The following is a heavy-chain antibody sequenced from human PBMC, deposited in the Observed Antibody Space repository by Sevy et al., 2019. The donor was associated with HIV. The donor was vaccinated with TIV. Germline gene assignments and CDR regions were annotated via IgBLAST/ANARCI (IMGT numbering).Heavy chain of an antibody. D-gene: IGHD3-10*01. CDR3: ARNGMVRGVIILYYFDY. CDR1: GYTFTSYG. CDR2: ISAYNGNT. Sequence: ASVKVSCKASGYTFTSYGISWVRQAPGQGLEWMGWISAYNGNTNYAKKLQGRVTMTTDTSTSTAYMELRSLKSDDTAVYYCARNGMVRGVIILYYFDYWGQGTLVTVSS. V-gene: IGHV1-18*01. J-gene: IGHJ4*02.